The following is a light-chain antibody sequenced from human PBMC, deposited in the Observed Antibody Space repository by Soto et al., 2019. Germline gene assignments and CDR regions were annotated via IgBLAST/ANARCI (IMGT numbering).Light chain of an antibody. Sequence: EIVLTQSPGTLSLSPGERATLSCRASQSVSSSYLAWYQQKPGQAPRLLIYGASSRATGIPDRFSGSGSGTDFTLTISRLEPEDFAVYYCQQYGSSPPYSCGQGTRVDIK. V-gene: IGKV3-20*01. CDR2: GAS. CDR3: QQYGSSPPYS. CDR1: QSVSSSY. J-gene: IGKJ2*03.